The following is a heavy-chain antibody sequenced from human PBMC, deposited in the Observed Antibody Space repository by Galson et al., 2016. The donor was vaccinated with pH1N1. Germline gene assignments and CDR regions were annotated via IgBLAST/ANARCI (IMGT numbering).Heavy chain of an antibody. CDR1: GFSLSTSGVG. CDR3: VRNGYGDYVGYFDC. Sequence: PALVKPTQTLTLTCTFSGFSLSTSGVGVGWSRQPPGKALEWLAPIYWDDEKRYSPSLKSRHTITKDTSKNQVVLTMTNMDPVDTATYYCVRNGYGDYVGYFDCWGQGTLVTVSS. V-gene: IGHV2-5*02. D-gene: IGHD4-17*01. CDR2: IYWDDEK. J-gene: IGHJ4*02.